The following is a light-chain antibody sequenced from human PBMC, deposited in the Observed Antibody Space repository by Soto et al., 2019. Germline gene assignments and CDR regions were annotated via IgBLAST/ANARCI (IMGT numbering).Light chain of an antibody. Sequence: QSALTQPASVSGSPGQSITISCTGGSSDVGSYNRVSWYRQYPGKAPQLMIYEVSYRPSGVSNRFSGSKSGNTASLTISGLQAEDEADSFCSSLTTSETWVIGGGTKLTVL. V-gene: IGLV2-14*02. J-gene: IGLJ3*02. CDR2: EVS. CDR1: SSDVGSYNR. CDR3: SSLTTSETWV.